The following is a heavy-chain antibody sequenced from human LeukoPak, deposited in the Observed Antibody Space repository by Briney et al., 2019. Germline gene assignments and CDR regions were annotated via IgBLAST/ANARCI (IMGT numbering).Heavy chain of an antibody. Sequence: GGSLRLSCAASGFTVSSNYMSWVRQAPGKGLEWVSAISGSGGSTYYADSVKGRFTISRDNSKNTLYLQMNSLRAEDTAVYYCAKDRFPGFLEWQLLDYWGQGTLVTVSS. V-gene: IGHV3-23*01. D-gene: IGHD3-3*01. CDR1: GFTVSSNY. J-gene: IGHJ4*02. CDR2: ISGSGGST. CDR3: AKDRFPGFLEWQLLDY.